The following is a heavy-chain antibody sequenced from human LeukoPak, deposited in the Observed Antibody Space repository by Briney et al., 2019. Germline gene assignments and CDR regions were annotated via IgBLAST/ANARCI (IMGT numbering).Heavy chain of an antibody. CDR1: GGSISSYY. CDR3: ARHGTVAGTFAFDY. D-gene: IGHD6-19*01. CDR2: IYYSGST. V-gene: IGHV4-59*08. Sequence: PSETLSLTCTVSGGSISSYYWSWIRQPPGKGLEWIGYIYYSGSTNYNPSHKSRVTISVDTSKNQFSLKLSSVTAADTAVYYCARHGTVAGTFAFDYWGQGTLVTVSS. J-gene: IGHJ4*02.